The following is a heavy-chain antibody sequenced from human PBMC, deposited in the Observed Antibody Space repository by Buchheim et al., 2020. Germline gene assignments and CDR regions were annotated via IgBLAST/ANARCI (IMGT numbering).Heavy chain of an antibody. CDR2: IYYSGST. D-gene: IGHD6-19*01. J-gene: IGHJ2*01. CDR3: ARESGWTGFFRYFDL. Sequence: QVQLQESGPGLVKPSETLSLTCTVSGGPISSYYWSWIRQPPGKGLEWIGYIYYSGSTNYNPSLKSRVTISLATSKNQFSLKLSSVTAADTAVYYCARESGWTGFFRYFDLWGRGTL. CDR1: GGPISSYY. V-gene: IGHV4-59*01.